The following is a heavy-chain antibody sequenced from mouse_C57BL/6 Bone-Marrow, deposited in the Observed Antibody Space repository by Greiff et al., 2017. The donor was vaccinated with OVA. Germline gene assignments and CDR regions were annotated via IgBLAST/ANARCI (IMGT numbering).Heavy chain of an antibody. CDR1: GYTFTSYD. CDR2: IYPRDGST. J-gene: IGHJ2*01. CDR3: EIYENCDD. D-gene: IGHD1-1*01. V-gene: IGHV1-85*01. Sequence: VQLQQSGPELVKPGASVKLSCKASGYTFTSYDINWVKQRPGQGLEWIGWIYPRDGSTKYNEKFKGKATLTVATTYSPAYIELLRLTSDDSAVYFGEIYENCDDWGKGNTLTVAS.